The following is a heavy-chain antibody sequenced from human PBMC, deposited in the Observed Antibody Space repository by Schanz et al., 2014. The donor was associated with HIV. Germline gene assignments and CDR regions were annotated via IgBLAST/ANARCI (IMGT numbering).Heavy chain of an antibody. Sequence: QVQLQESGPGLVKPSETLSLTCTVSGGSVRSESYYWSWIRQPPGKGLEWIGYIYYSGNTNYNPSLKSRVTISVDTSKNQFSLKLSSVTAADTAVYYCARGPINTILLPAWFDPWGQGTLVTVSS. D-gene: IGHD3-3*01. V-gene: IGHV4-61*01. CDR3: ARGPINTILLPAWFDP. J-gene: IGHJ5*02. CDR1: GGSVRSESYY. CDR2: IYYSGNT.